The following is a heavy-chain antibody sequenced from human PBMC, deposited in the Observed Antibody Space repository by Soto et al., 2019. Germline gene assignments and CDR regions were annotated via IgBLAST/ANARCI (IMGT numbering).Heavy chain of an antibody. D-gene: IGHD2-2*01. CDR2: IYYSGST. CDR3: ARRGYALGGFDY. CDR1: GGSISSSSYY. J-gene: IGHJ4*02. V-gene: IGHV4-39*01. Sequence: QLQLQESGPGLVKPSETLSLTCTVSGGSISSSSYYWGWIRQPPGKGLEWIGSIYYSGSTYYNPSLKSRVTISVDTSKNQSSLKLSSVTAADTAVYYCARRGYALGGFDYWGQGSLVTVSS.